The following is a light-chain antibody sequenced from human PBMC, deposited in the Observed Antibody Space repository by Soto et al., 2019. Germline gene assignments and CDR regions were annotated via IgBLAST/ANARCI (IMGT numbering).Light chain of an antibody. CDR2: GTS. CDR3: QHYGGSMYS. V-gene: IGKV3-20*01. CDR1: QDVSSSY. Sequence: IGLTKSTGTLSLSPGERATLSCRASQDVSSSYLAWYQQKLGQAPRLLMYGTSNRATGIPDRFSGSGSGTDFTLTVTRLEPEDFAVYYCQHYGGSMYSFGHG. J-gene: IGKJ2*03.